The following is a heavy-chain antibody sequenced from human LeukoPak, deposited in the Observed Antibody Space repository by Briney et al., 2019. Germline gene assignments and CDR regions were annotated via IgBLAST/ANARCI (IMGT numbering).Heavy chain of an antibody. CDR3: TTEGGYYGSGSEN. V-gene: IGHV3-15*01. J-gene: IGHJ4*02. D-gene: IGHD3-10*01. CDR1: GFTFSNAW. Sequence: PGGSLRLSCAASGFTFSNAWMSWVRQAPGKGLEWVGRLKSKTDGGTTDYAAPVKGRFTISRDDSKNTPYLQMNSLKTEDTAVYYCTTEGGYYGSGSENWGQGTLVTVSS. CDR2: LKSKTDGGTT.